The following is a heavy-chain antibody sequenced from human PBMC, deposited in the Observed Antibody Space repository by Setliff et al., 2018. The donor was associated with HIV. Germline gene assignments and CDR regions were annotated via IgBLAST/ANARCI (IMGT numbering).Heavy chain of an antibody. CDR1: GGSFSGYY. CDR3: ARYCSSTSNYYYYMDV. V-gene: IGHV4-34*01. Sequence: SETLSLTCAVYGGSFSGYYWSWIRQPPGKGLEWIGEINHSGSTNYNPPLKSRVTISVDTSKNQFPLKLSSVTAADTAVYYCARYCSSTSNYYYYMDVWGKGTTVTVSS. J-gene: IGHJ6*03. D-gene: IGHD2-2*01. CDR2: INHSGST.